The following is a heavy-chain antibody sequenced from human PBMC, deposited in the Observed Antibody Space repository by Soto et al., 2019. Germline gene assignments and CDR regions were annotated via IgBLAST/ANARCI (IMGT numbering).Heavy chain of an antibody. CDR3: ATYYYDSSGYYSPTSFDY. J-gene: IGHJ4*02. CDR1: GGSISSGGYY. V-gene: IGHV4-31*03. CDR2: IYYSGST. Sequence: SETLSLTCTVSGGSISSGGYYWSWIRQHPGKGLEWIGYIYYSGSTYYNPSLKSRVTISVDTSKNQFSLKLSSVTAADTAVYYCATYYYDSSGYYSPTSFDYWGQGTLVTVSS. D-gene: IGHD3-22*01.